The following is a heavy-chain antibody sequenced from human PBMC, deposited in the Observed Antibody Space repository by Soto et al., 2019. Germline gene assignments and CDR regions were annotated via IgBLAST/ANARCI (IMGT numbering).Heavy chain of an antibody. V-gene: IGHV2-5*02. J-gene: IGHJ5*02. D-gene: IGHD1-20*01. Sequence: QITLKESGPTLLEPTQTLTLTCSFSGFSLTSSGVGVGWLRQAPGKALECLGIIYWDGDRRYNPSLRQRLTITTDTSKNQVVLSRAYMQPVDTATYYCAPRVPYNSYWDVGWFDPWGQGSLVTVS. CDR2: IYWDGDR. CDR3: APRVPYNSYWDVGWFDP. CDR1: GFSLTSSGVG.